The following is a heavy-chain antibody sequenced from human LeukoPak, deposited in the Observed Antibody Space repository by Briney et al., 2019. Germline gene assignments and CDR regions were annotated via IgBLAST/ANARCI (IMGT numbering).Heavy chain of an antibody. CDR2: INHSGSA. D-gene: IGHD3-16*01. CDR1: GGSFSGYY. V-gene: IGHV4-34*01. Sequence: SETLSLTCAVYGGSFSGYYWSWIRQPPGKGLEWIGEINHSGSANYNPSLKSRVTISVDTSRNQFSLKLTSVTAADTAVYYCARRGTSMGPDKIWGQGTLVTVSS. CDR3: ARRGTSMGPDKI. J-gene: IGHJ4*02.